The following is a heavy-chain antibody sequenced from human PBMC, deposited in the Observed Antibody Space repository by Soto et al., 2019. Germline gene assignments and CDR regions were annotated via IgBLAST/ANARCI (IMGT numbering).Heavy chain of an antibody. J-gene: IGHJ3*02. CDR1: GGTFSSYA. V-gene: IGHV1-69*06. D-gene: IGHD2-2*02. Sequence: SVKVSCKASGGTFSSYAISWVRQAPGQGLEWMGGIIPIFGTANYAQKFQGRVTITADKSTSTAYMELSSLRSEDTAVYYCAKGYCSSTSCYTKGPDHAFDIWGQGTMVTV. CDR3: AKGYCSSTSCYTKGPDHAFDI. CDR2: IIPIFGTA.